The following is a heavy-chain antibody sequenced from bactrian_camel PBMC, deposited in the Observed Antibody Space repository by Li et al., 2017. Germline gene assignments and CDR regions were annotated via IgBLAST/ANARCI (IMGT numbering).Heavy chain of an antibody. CDR3: ATCSPTETQYSDSDH. J-gene: IGHJ4*01. V-gene: IGHV3S1*01. CDR2: INSDGATT. Sequence: VESGGGLVQPGGSLRLSCAASGFTFSIVSMYWVHQAPGKGLEWVSSINSDGATTYYADSVKGRFTTSRDNAENTVYLQMNSLKSEDTALYYCATCSPTETQYSDSDHWGHGTQVTVS. CDR1: GFTFSIVS. D-gene: IGHD4*01.